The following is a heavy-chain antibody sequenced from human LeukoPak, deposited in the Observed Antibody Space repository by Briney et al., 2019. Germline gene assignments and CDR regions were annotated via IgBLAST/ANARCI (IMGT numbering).Heavy chain of an antibody. CDR2: INHSGST. CDR3: ARSGTGYYYGSGSRYYLDY. Sequence: SETLSLTCAVYGGSFSGYYCSWIRQPPGKGLECIGEINHSGSTNYNPSLKSRVTISVDTSKNQFSLKLSSVTAADTAVYYCARSGTGYYYGSGSRYYLDYWGQGTLVTVSS. J-gene: IGHJ4*02. V-gene: IGHV4-34*01. D-gene: IGHD3-10*01. CDR1: GGSFSGYY.